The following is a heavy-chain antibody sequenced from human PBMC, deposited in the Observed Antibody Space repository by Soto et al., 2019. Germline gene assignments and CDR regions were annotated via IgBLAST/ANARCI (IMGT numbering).Heavy chain of an antibody. Sequence: PGGSLRLSCAASVFTFSSYAMHLVRQAPGKGLEWVAVISYDGSNKYYADSVKGRFTISRDNSKNTLYLQMNSLRAEDTAVYYCAREAAGSGWYWGQGTMVTVS. D-gene: IGHD6-19*01. V-gene: IGHV3-30-3*01. CDR3: AREAAGSGWY. J-gene: IGHJ1*01. CDR2: ISYDGSNK. CDR1: VFTFSSYA.